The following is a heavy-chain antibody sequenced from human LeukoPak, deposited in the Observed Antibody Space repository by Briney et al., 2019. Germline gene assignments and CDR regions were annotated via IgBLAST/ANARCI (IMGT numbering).Heavy chain of an antibody. CDR1: GFPFETNA. CDR2: IGNTET. Sequence: GGSLRLSCATSGFPFETNAVSWVRQAPGKGLEWVATIGNTETFYADSVTGRFTISRDNSKNTVDLQMNRLRVEDTAIYYCAKDWIQFNRVFDCFDSWGQGTLVTVSS. D-gene: IGHD5-18*01. CDR3: AKDWIQFNRVFDCFDS. V-gene: IGHV3-23*01. J-gene: IGHJ4*02.